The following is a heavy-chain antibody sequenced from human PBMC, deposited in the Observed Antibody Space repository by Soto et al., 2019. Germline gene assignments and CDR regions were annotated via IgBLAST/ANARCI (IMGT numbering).Heavy chain of an antibody. CDR1: GYSFSSTW. Sequence: PGQSLTLSCKASGYSFSSTWIGWVRQTPGKGLEWMGFIYPGDSDTTYSPSFQGQVTISADKSISTAYLKWSNLKASDTAMYYCARQWEPGGYYYYGMDVWGQGTTVTVSS. CDR3: ARQWEPGGYYYYGMDV. D-gene: IGHD1-26*01. CDR2: IYPGDSDT. V-gene: IGHV5-51*01. J-gene: IGHJ6*02.